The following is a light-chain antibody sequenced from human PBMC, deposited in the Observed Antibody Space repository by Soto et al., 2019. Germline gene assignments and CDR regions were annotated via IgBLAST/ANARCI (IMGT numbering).Light chain of an antibody. CDR3: QQFNNYPLT. J-gene: IGKJ4*01. V-gene: IGKV1D-13*01. CDR2: DAS. CDR1: QGISSA. Sequence: AIHLAQAPSSPSASVGDRVTITCRASQGISSALAWYQQKPGKAPKLLIYDASSLESGVPSRFSGSGSGTDFTLTISSLQPEDFATYYCQQFNNYPLTFGGGTKVDIK.